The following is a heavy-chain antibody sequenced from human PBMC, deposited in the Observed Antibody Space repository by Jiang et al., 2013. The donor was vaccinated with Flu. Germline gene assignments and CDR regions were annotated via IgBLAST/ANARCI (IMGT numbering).Heavy chain of an antibody. V-gene: IGHV2-5*02. Sequence: KPTQTLTLTCTFSGFSLSTSGVGVGWIRQPPGKALEWLALIYWDDDKRYSPSLKSRLTITKDTSKNQVVLTMTNMDPVDTATYYCALNLCSSTSCSYFDYWGQGTLVTVSS. J-gene: IGHJ4*02. CDR3: ALNLCSSTSCSYFDY. CDR2: IYWDDDK. D-gene: IGHD2-2*01. CDR1: GFSLSTSGVG.